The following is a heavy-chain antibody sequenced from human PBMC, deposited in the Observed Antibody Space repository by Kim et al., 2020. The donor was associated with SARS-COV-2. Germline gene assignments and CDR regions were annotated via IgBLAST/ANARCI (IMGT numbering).Heavy chain of an antibody. J-gene: IGHJ6*02. D-gene: IGHD1-1*01. CDR3: ARGTGKYYYGMDV. Sequence: YYGDSVKGRFPSSRDSAKNSMYLQLHSLRAEDTAVYFCARGTGKYYYGMDVWGPGTTVTVSS. V-gene: IGHV3-11*04.